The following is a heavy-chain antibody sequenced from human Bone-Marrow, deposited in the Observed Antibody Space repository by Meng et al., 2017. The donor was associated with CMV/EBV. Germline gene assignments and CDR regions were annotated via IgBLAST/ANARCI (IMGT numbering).Heavy chain of an antibody. J-gene: IGHJ4*02. V-gene: IGHV4-4*02. CDR2: IFQSRNT. CDR1: GTAMSSDNW. D-gene: IGHD2-21*02. CDR3: ARPYCGGDCYSGFDC. Sequence: SGTAMSSDNWGGWVRQPPGEGLEWIEEIFQSRNTHYNASLKSRVNISEDSSKNQFSLNLSSVTAADTAVYYCARPYCGGDCYSGFDCWSQGTLVTVSS.